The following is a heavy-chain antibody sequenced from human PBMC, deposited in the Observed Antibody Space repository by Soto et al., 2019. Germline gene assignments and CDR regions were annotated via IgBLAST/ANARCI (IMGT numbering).Heavy chain of an antibody. J-gene: IGHJ5*01. CDR3: AKDAVSGDGFWLAES. Sequence: EVQLLEAGGGLVQPGGPLRLSCAASGFTFSKYAMIWVRQAPGKGLESVSGIYGSGAGISYADSVKGRFTISRDNSKNTLFLQMDDLRVDDTAVYWCAKDAVSGDGFWLAESWGHGTLVTVSP. V-gene: IGHV3-23*01. D-gene: IGHD2-21*02. CDR2: IYGSGAGI. CDR1: GFTFSKYA.